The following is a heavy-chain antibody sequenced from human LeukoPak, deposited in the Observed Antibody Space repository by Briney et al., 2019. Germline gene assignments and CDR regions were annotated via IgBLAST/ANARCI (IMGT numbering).Heavy chain of an antibody. J-gene: IGHJ4*02. CDR2: IYSGGST. CDR1: GFTFSYYW. V-gene: IGHV3-53*01. D-gene: IGHD4-17*01. Sequence: PGGSLRLSCAASGFTFSYYWMHWVRQAPGKGLEWVSVIYSGGSTYYADSVKGRFTISRDNSKNTLYLQMNSLRAEDTAVYYCARDEDPDYGDPFDYWGQGTLVTVSS. CDR3: ARDEDPDYGDPFDY.